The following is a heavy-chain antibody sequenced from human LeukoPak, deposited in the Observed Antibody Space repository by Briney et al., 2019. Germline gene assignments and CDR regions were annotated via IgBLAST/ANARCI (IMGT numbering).Heavy chain of an antibody. Sequence: SETLSLTCTVSGDSINSNNYYWAWIRQPPGKGLEWIGGFYYGGVTYYNPSLKSRVTLSLDTPKNELSLKLESVTAAHTDVYFCARRRSCICDHGCFDPWGQGTPVTVSS. D-gene: IGHD3-10*01. V-gene: IGHV4-39*07. J-gene: IGHJ5*02. CDR3: ARRRSCICDHGCFDP. CDR2: FYYGGVT. CDR1: GDSINSNNYY.